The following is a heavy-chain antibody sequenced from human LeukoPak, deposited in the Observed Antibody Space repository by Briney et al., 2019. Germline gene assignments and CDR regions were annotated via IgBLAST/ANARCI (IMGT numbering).Heavy chain of an antibody. Sequence: GGSLRLSCAASGFTFSSYGMHWVRQAPGKGLEWVAVISNEGSNKSYADSVKGRFTTSRDNSKNTLYLQMNSLRAEDTAVYYCAKPRGFGELFFDYWGQGTLVTVS. CDR1: GFTFSSYG. D-gene: IGHD3-10*01. J-gene: IGHJ4*02. CDR2: ISNEGSNK. V-gene: IGHV3-30*18. CDR3: AKPRGFGELFFDY.